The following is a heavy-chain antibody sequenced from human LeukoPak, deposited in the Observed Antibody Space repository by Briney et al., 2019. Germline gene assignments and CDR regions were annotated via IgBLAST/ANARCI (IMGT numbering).Heavy chain of an antibody. J-gene: IGHJ4*02. CDR1: GFTFSSYS. CDR2: ISSSSSYI. V-gene: IGHV3-21*01. CDR3: ARAPPLDYDILTGYPDY. D-gene: IGHD3-9*01. Sequence: GGSLRLSCAASGFTFSSYSMNWVRQAPGKGLEWVSSISSSSSYIYYADSVKGRFTISRDNAKNSLYLQMNGLRAEDTAVYYCARAPPLDYDILTGYPDYWGQGTLVTVSS.